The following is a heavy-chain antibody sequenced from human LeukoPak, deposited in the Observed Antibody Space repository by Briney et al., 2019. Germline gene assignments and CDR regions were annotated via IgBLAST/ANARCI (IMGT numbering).Heavy chain of an antibody. Sequence: PGGSLRLSCAASGFTFSSYSMNWVRQAPGKGLEWVSSTSSSSSYIYYADSVKGRFTISRDNAKNSLYLQMNSLRAEDTAVYYCASTGVTVVKLVAFDIWGQGTMVTVSS. J-gene: IGHJ3*02. D-gene: IGHD4-23*01. CDR3: ASTGVTVVKLVAFDI. V-gene: IGHV3-21*01. CDR2: TSSSSSYI. CDR1: GFTFSSYS.